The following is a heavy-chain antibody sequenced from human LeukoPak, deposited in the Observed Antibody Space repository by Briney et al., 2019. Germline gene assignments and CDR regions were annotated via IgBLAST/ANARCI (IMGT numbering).Heavy chain of an antibody. D-gene: IGHD3-22*01. J-gene: IGHJ3*02. CDR3: AKTGRITMIVVAFGAFDI. Sequence: SETLSLTCTVSGGSISSGSYYWSWIRQPAGKGLEWIGRIYTSGSTNYNPSLKSRVTISVDTSKNQFSLKLSSVTAEDTAVYYCAKTGRITMIVVAFGAFDIWGQGTMVTVSS. CDR1: GGSISSGSYY. CDR2: IYTSGST. V-gene: IGHV4-61*02.